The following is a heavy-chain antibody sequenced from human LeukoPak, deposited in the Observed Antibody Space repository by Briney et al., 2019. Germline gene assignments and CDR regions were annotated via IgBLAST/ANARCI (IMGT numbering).Heavy chain of an antibody. CDR1: GYTFTSCY. D-gene: IGHD3-9*01. CDR3: ARGGCFDSSAPFDH. Sequence: GASVKVSCKTSGYTFTSCYMHWVRQAPGQGLEWMGMINPSAGSTRYAQKFQGRVTMTTDTSTSTVYMELSSLRSEDTAVYYCARGGCFDSSAPFDHWGQRTLVPVSS. J-gene: IGHJ4*02. CDR2: INPSAGST. V-gene: IGHV1-46*01.